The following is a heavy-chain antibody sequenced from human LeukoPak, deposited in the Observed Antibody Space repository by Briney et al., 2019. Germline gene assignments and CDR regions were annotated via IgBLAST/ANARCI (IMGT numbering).Heavy chain of an antibody. V-gene: IGHV1-69*06. D-gene: IGHD3-3*01. CDR1: GGTFSSYA. J-gene: IGHJ4*02. Sequence: SVKLSCKASGGTFSSYAISWVRQAPGQGLEWMGGIIPIVGTANYAQTFQGRVTITADKSTTRPYMGLTCLRADDTAVYYCARDVIDYDFWSGYYPGGSGLVYWGQGTLVTVSS. CDR2: IIPIVGTA. CDR3: ARDVIDYDFWSGYYPGGSGLVY.